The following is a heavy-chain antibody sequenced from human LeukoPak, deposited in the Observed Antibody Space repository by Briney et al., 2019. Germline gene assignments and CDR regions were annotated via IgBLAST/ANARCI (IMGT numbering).Heavy chain of an antibody. Sequence: GGSLRLSCAASGFTFKNYAMNWVRQAPGKGLEWVSAINHSGGSTYYADSVKGRFTISRDNSKNTLYLQMNSLRAEDTAVYYCASRYSGYDWYAFDIWGQGTMVTVSS. CDR2: INHSGGST. D-gene: IGHD5-12*01. CDR3: ASRYSGYDWYAFDI. V-gene: IGHV3-23*01. J-gene: IGHJ3*02. CDR1: GFTFKNYA.